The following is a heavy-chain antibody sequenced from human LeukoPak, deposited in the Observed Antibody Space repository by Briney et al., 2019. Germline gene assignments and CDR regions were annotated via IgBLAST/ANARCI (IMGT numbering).Heavy chain of an antibody. J-gene: IGHJ4*02. D-gene: IGHD3-22*01. CDR3: AKDMNYYYDTGGLYYFDY. Sequence: GGSLRLSCEASRFTFSSYAMSWVRQAPGKGLKWVSAISGSGGSTYYADSVKGRFTVSRDNSKNTLYLQMNSLRAEDTAVYYCAKDMNYYYDTGGLYYFDYWGQGTLVTVSS. CDR1: RFTFSSYA. V-gene: IGHV3-23*01. CDR2: ISGSGGST.